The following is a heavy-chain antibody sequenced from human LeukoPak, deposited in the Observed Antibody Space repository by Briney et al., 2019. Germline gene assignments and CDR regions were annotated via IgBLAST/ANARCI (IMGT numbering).Heavy chain of an antibody. CDR3: ARMSYGSGSYPRTNYYYYMDV. D-gene: IGHD3-10*01. V-gene: IGHV1-69*06. CDR2: IIPIFGTA. Sequence: SSVKVSCKASGGTFSSYAISWVRQALGQGLEWMGGIIPIFGTANYAQKFQGRVTITADKSTSTAYMELSSLRSEDTAVYYCARMSYGSGSYPRTNYYYYMDVWGKGTTVTVSS. J-gene: IGHJ6*03. CDR1: GGTFSSYA.